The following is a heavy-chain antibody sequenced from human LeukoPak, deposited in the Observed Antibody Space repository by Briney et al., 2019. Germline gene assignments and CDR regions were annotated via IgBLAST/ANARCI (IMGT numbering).Heavy chain of an antibody. CDR2: ISNDGSRK. V-gene: IGHV3-30*03. Sequence: GGSLRLSCAPSGFTFSRHGMHWVRQAPGKGLEWVAIISNDGSRKYYAHSGEGRFTISRDNSKNTLYLQMDSLRAEDTAVYYCARDRARNYFDYWGQGTLVTVSS. CDR1: GFTFSRHG. J-gene: IGHJ4*02. D-gene: IGHD6-6*01. CDR3: ARDRARNYFDY.